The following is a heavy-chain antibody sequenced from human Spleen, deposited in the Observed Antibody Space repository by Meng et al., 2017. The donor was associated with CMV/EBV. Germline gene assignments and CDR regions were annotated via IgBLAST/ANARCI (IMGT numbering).Heavy chain of an antibody. Sequence: GESLKISCAASGFTVSSNYMSWVRQAPGKGLEWVSVIYSGGSTYYADSVKGRFTISRDNSKNTLYLQMNSLRAEDTAVYYCARDSTFQYYFDYWGQGTLVTVSS. V-gene: IGHV3-66*02. CDR3: ARDSTFQYYFDY. D-gene: IGHD2/OR15-2a*01. CDR1: GFTVSSNY. J-gene: IGHJ4*02. CDR2: IYSGGST.